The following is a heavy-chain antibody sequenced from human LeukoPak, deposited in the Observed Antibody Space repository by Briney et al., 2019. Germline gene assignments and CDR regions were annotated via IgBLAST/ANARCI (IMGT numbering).Heavy chain of an antibody. CDR1: GFTFSSYS. CDR2: ISSSSSTI. V-gene: IGHV3-48*04. J-gene: IGHJ4*02. CDR3: ASSGHSSSWSYDY. Sequence: GGSLRLSCAASGFTFSSYSMNWVRQAPGKGLEWVSYISSSSSTIYYADSVKGRFTISRDNAKNSLYLQMNSLRAEDTAVYYCASSGHSSSWSYDYWGQGTLVTVSS. D-gene: IGHD6-13*01.